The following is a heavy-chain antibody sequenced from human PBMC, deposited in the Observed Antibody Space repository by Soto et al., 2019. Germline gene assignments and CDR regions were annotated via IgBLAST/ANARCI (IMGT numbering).Heavy chain of an antibody. Sequence: GGSLRLSCAASGFTFSSYGMHWVRQAPGKGLEWVAVIWYDGSNKYYADSVKGRFTISRDNSKNTLYLQMNSLRAEDTAVSYCARDEAGDLGDWYFDLWGRGTLVTVSS. CDR3: ARDEAGDLGDWYFDL. CDR2: IWYDGSNK. J-gene: IGHJ2*01. CDR1: GFTFSSYG. V-gene: IGHV3-33*01. D-gene: IGHD7-27*01.